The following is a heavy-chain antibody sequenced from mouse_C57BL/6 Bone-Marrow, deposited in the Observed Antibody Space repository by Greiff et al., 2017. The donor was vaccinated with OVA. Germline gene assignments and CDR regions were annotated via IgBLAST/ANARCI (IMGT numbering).Heavy chain of an antibody. CDR1: GFNIKDDY. Sequence: VQLQQSGAELVRPGASVKLSCTASGFNIKDDYMHWVKERPEQGLEWIGWIDPENGDTEYASKFQGKATITADTSSKTVYLHLSSLTSEDTAVYYCPTFRYWGPGTTLTVSS. V-gene: IGHV14-4*01. CDR2: IDPENGDT. CDR3: PTFRY. J-gene: IGHJ2*01.